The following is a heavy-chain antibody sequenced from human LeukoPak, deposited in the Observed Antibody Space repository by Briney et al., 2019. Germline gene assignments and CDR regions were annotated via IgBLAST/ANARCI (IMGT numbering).Heavy chain of an antibody. V-gene: IGHV4-4*07. D-gene: IGHD2-2*01. CDR1: GGSISSYY. Sequence: PSETLSLTCTVSGGSISSYYWSWIRQPAGKGLEWIGRIYTSGSTNYTPSLKSRVTMSVDTSKNQFSLKLSSVTAADTAVYYCARATYCSSTSCYGFDYWGQGTLVTVSS. CDR2: IYTSGST. J-gene: IGHJ4*02. CDR3: ARATYCSSTSCYGFDY.